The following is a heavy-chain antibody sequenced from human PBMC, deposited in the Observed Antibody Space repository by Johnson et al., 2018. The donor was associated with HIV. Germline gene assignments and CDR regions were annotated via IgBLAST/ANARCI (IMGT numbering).Heavy chain of an antibody. V-gene: IGHV3-30*14. CDR2: ISYDGSNK. CDR3: ARASLARGGKIRAFDI. J-gene: IGHJ3*02. CDR1: GFTFTNYA. Sequence: QVQLVESWGGVVQTGRSLRLSCAASGFTFTNYAMYWVRQAPGKGLEWVALISYDGSNKYYADSVKGRFTISRDNSKNTLYLQMNSLRAEDTAVFYCARASLARGGKIRAFDIWGQGTMVTVSS. D-gene: IGHD4-23*01.